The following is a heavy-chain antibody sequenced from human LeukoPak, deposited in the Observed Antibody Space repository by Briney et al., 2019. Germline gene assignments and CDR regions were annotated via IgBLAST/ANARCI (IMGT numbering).Heavy chain of an antibody. CDR1: GGSISSYY. V-gene: IGHV4-59*01. D-gene: IGHD5-18*01. Sequence: SETLSLTCTVSGGSISSYYWSWIRQPPGKGLEWIGYIYYSGSTNYNPSLKSRVTISVDTSKNQFSLKLSSVTAADTAVYYCARDRHLRTRGYNYGDYYYGMDVWGQGTTVTVSS. CDR3: ARDRHLRTRGYNYGDYYYGMDV. J-gene: IGHJ6*02. CDR2: IYYSGST.